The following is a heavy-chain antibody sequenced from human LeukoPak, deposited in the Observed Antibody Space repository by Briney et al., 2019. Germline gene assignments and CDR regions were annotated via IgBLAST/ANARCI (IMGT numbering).Heavy chain of an antibody. CDR1: GFTFSSYS. D-gene: IGHD3-22*01. Sequence: PGGSLRLSCAASGFTFSSYSMIWGRQAPGKGLEWVSSISSSSSYIYYADSVKGRFTISRDNAKNSLFLQMNSLRAEDTAVYYCARSKRYYDSSGPFDYWGQGTLVTVSS. J-gene: IGHJ4*02. CDR3: ARSKRYYDSSGPFDY. CDR2: ISSSSSYI. V-gene: IGHV3-21*01.